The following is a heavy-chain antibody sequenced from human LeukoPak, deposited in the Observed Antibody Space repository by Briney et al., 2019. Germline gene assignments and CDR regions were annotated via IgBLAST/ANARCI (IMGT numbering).Heavy chain of an antibody. CDR3: ARVVDGYIPYDY. D-gene: IGHD5-24*01. J-gene: IGHJ4*02. CDR1: GYTFTGYY. V-gene: IGHV1-2*02. Sequence: APVKVSCKASGYTFTGYYMHWVRQAPGQGLEWMGWINPNSGGTNYAQKFQGRVTMTRDTSISTAYMELSRLRSDDTAVYYCARVVDGYIPYDYWGQGTLVTVSS. CDR2: INPNSGGT.